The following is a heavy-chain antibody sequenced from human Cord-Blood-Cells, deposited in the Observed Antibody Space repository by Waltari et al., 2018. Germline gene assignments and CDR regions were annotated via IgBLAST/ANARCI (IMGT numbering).Heavy chain of an antibody. J-gene: IGHJ4*02. CDR2: ISSSSSYI. D-gene: IGHD5-12*01. Sequence: EVQLVESGGGLVKPGGSLSLSCAASGFTFTTYSMNWVRQAPGKGLEWVSSISSSSSYIYYADSVKGRFTISRDNAKNSLYLQMNSLRAEDTAVYYCASNSGYDDYWGQGTLVTVSS. CDR3: ASNSGYDDY. CDR1: GFTFTTYS. V-gene: IGHV3-21*01.